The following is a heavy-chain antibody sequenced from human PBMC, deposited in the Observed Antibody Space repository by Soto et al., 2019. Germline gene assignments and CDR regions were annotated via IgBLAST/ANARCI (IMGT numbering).Heavy chain of an antibody. Sequence: ASVKVSCKASGGTFSSYAISWVRQAPGQGLEWMGGIIPIFGTANYAQKFQGRVTITADESTSTAYMELSSLRSEDTAVYYCARDPGVVAATQYYYYGMDVWGQGTTVTVSS. D-gene: IGHD2-15*01. CDR2: IIPIFGTA. J-gene: IGHJ6*02. CDR1: GGTFSSYA. CDR3: ARDPGVVAATQYYYYGMDV. V-gene: IGHV1-69*13.